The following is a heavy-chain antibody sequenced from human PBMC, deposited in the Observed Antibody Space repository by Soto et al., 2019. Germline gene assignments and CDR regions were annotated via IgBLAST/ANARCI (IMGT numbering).Heavy chain of an antibody. J-gene: IGHJ6*02. CDR3: AREKPTHYYCYYGMDV. Sequence: GASVKVSCKASGYTFTSYYMHWVRQAPGQGLEWMGIINPSGGSTSYAQKFQGRVTMTRDTSTSTVYMELSSLRSEDTAVYYCAREKPTHYYCYYGMDVWGQGTTVTVSS. CDR1: GYTFTSYY. CDR2: INPSGGST. V-gene: IGHV1-46*01.